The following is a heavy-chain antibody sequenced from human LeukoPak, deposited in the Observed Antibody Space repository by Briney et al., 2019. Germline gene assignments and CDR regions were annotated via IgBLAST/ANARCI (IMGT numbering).Heavy chain of an antibody. CDR1: GGSISSSNW. Sequence: SETLSLTCAVSGGSISSSNWWSWVCQPPGKGLEWIGEIYHSGSTNYNPSLKSRATISVDKSKNQFSLKLSSVTAADTAVYYCARAVAGDWYFDLWGRGTLVTVSS. CDR2: IYHSGST. V-gene: IGHV4-4*02. D-gene: IGHD6-19*01. J-gene: IGHJ2*01. CDR3: ARAVAGDWYFDL.